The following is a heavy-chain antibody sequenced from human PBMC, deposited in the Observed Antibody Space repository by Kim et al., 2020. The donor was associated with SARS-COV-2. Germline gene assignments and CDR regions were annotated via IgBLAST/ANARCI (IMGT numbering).Heavy chain of an antibody. CDR2: INHSGST. CDR1: GGSFSGYY. CDR3: ARVRGVWAIAFSPYSSSYNWFDP. V-gene: IGHV4-34*01. J-gene: IGHJ5*02. D-gene: IGHD6-6*01. Sequence: SETLSLTCAVYGGSFSGYYWSWIRQPPGKGLEWIGEINHSGSTNYNPSLKSRVTISVDTSKNQFSLKLSSVTAADTAVYYCARVRGVWAIAFSPYSSSYNWFDPWGQGTLVTVSS.